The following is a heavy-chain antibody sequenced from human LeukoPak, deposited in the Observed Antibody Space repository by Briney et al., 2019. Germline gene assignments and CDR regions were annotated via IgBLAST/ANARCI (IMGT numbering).Heavy chain of an antibody. V-gene: IGHV5-51*01. CDR3: ARRIGYGAFDI. Sequence: MGIIYPGDSDTRYSPSFQGQVTISADKSISTAYLQWSSLKASDTAMYYCARRIGYGAFDIWGQGTMVTVSS. D-gene: IGHD5-18*01. J-gene: IGHJ3*02. CDR2: IYPGDSDT.